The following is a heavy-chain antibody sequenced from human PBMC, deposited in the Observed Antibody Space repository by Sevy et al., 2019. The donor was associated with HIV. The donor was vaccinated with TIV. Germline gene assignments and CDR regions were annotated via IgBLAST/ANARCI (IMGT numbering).Heavy chain of an antibody. D-gene: IGHD5-18*01. V-gene: IGHV3-15*01. J-gene: IGHJ4*02. CDR2: IKSKTDGGTT. CDR1: GFTFSNAW. Sequence: GGSLRLSCAASGFTFSNAWMSWVRQAPGKGLEWVGRIKSKTDGGTTDYAAPVKGRFTISRDDSKNTLFLQMSSLKTEDTAVYYCRYSYGPFDYWGQGTLVTVSP. CDR3: RYSYGPFDY.